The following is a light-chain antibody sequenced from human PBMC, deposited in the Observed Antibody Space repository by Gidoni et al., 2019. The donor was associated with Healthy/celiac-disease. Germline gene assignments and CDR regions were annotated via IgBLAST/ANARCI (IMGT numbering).Light chain of an antibody. CDR2: ALS. Sequence: QSALTQPASVSGSPGQSITSSCTGTSSDVGGYNYVSWYQQQPGKAHKLMIYALSNRPSGVSNRFSGSKSGNTASLTISGLQAEDVADYYCSSYTSSSTFVVFGGGTKLTVL. CDR3: SSYTSSSTFVV. CDR1: SSDVGGYNY. V-gene: IGLV2-14*01. J-gene: IGLJ2*01.